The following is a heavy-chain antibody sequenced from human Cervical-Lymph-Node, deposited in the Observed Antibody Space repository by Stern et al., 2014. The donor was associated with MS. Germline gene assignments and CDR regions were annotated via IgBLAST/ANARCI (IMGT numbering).Heavy chain of an antibody. CDR2: FYPADSDT. V-gene: IGHV5-51*01. Sequence: EVQLVESGAEVKKPGESLKISCKGSGYSFSSYWIGWVRQMPGKGLEWMGMFYPADSDTRYSPSFQGQVTFSADRSISTAYLQWTSLKASDTAIYFCARKLRSEELDYWGQGTLVTVSS. CDR3: ARKLRSEELDY. D-gene: IGHD1-1*01. CDR1: GYSFSSYW. J-gene: IGHJ4*02.